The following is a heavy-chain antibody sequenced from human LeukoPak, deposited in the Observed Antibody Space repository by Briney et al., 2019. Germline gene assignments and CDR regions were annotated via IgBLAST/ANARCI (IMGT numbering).Heavy chain of an antibody. Sequence: SQTLSLTCTVSGGSISSGSYYWSWIRQPAGKGLEWIGRIYTSGSTNYNPSLTSRVTISVDTSTTQFSLKLRSVTATDPAVNYCARESPLGHYFDYWGQGTLVTVSS. CDR2: IYTSGST. D-gene: IGHD3-16*01. CDR1: GGSISSGSYY. J-gene: IGHJ4*02. V-gene: IGHV4-61*02. CDR3: ARESPLGHYFDY.